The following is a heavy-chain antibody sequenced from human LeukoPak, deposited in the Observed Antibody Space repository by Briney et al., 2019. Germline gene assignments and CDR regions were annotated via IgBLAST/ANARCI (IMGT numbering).Heavy chain of an antibody. J-gene: IGHJ4*02. D-gene: IGHD4-17*01. CDR2: IYHSGST. Sequence: SETLSLTCAVSGGSISSNSYYWGWIRQPPGKGLEWIGSIYHSGSTNYNPSLKSRVTISVDKSKNQFSLKLSSVTAADTAVYYCARVYGTTVTTNFDYWGQGTLVTVSS. CDR3: ARVYGTTVTTNFDY. V-gene: IGHV4-39*07. CDR1: GGSISSNSYY.